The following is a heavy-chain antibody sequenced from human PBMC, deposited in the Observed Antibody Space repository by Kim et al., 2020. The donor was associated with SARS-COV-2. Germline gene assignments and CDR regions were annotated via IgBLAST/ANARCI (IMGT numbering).Heavy chain of an antibody. Sequence: SVKVSCKASGGTFSSYAISWVRQAPGQGLEWMGGIIPIFGTANYAQKFQGRVTITADESTSTAYMELSSLRSEDTAVYYCAREQSYYYDSSGYYSFDYWGQGTLVTVSS. J-gene: IGHJ4*02. CDR3: AREQSYYYDSSGYYSFDY. CDR1: GGTFSSYA. CDR2: IIPIFGTA. V-gene: IGHV1-69*13. D-gene: IGHD3-22*01.